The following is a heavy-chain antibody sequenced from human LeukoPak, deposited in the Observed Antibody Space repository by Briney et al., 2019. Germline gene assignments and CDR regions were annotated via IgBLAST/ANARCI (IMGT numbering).Heavy chain of an antibody. CDR2: IIPIFGTA. J-gene: IGHJ3*02. D-gene: IGHD1-26*01. Sequence: GASVKVSCKASGGTFISYAISWVRQAPGQGLEWMGGIIPIFGTANYAQKFQGRVTITADESTSTAYMELSSLRSEDTAVYYCARGRELLRDAFDIWGQGTMVTVSS. CDR3: ARGRELLRDAFDI. V-gene: IGHV1-69*13. CDR1: GGTFISYA.